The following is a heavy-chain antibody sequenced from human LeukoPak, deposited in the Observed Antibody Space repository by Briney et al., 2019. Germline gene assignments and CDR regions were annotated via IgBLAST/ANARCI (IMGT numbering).Heavy chain of an antibody. Sequence: WASVKVSCKASGGTFNDYSISWVRQAPGQGLEWMGRIIPILNVPNYAQKFEGRVTITADTSTNTAYMELSSLKSEDTAVYFCARDRTRARYFDYWGQGTLVTVSS. CDR3: ARDRTRARYFDY. J-gene: IGHJ4*02. CDR2: IIPILNVP. CDR1: GGTFNDYS. V-gene: IGHV1-69*04. D-gene: IGHD1-14*01.